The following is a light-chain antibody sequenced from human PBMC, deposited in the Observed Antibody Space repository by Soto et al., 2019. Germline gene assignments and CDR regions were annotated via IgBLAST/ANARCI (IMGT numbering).Light chain of an antibody. CDR2: DVS. CDR3: CSYPSSTTYV. CDR1: SSDVGAYNF. Sequence: QSVLTQPASVSGSLGQSITISCTGTSSDVGAYNFVSWYQHHPGKAPKLMIYDVSERPSGVSNRFSGSKSANTASLTISGLQAEDEADYFCCSYPSSTTYVFGTGTKVTVL. V-gene: IGLV2-14*03. J-gene: IGLJ1*01.